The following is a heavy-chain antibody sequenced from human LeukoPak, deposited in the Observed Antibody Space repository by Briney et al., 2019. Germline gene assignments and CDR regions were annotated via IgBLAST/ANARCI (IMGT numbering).Heavy chain of an antibody. J-gene: IGHJ4*02. D-gene: IGHD6-19*01. CDR2: ISGRDGRS. CDR1: GFTFRNYA. Sequence: PGRSLRLSCAASGFTFRNYAMTWVRQAPGTGLEWVEGISGRDGRSHSADSVKGRFTITRDNSKNTLYLQMNSLRAEDWAVYYCSKQWLGYYFDYWGQGTLLTVSS. V-gene: IGHV3-23*01. CDR3: SKQWLGYYFDY.